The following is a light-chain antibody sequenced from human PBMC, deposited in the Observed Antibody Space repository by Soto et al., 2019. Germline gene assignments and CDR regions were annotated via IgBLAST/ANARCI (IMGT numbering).Light chain of an antibody. J-gene: IGKJ1*01. Sequence: IVLPQSPATLSLSPGERATLSCRASQFFGSDYLAWYQQKPGQPPRLLIYGASRRATGIPDRFSGRGSGTDFTLTISSLEPEDFAMYYCQKYDGTGTFGQGTKVDIK. V-gene: IGKV3-20*01. CDR2: GAS. CDR3: QKYDGTGT. CDR1: QFFGSDY.